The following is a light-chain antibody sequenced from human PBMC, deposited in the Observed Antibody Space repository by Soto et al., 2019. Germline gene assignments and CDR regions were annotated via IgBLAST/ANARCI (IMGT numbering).Light chain of an antibody. J-gene: IGLJ7*01. CDR1: SSNIGNNY. Sequence: QSVLTQPPSVSAAPGQKVTISCSGRSSNIGNNYVSWYQQLPGTAPKLLIYENNKRPSGIPDRFSGSKSGTSATLGITGLQTGDEADYYCGTWDSSLSAAVFGGGTQLTVL. CDR3: GTWDSSLSAAV. V-gene: IGLV1-51*02. CDR2: ENN.